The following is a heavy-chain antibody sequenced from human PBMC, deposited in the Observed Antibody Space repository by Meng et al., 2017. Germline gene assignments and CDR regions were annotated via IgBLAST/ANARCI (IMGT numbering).Heavy chain of an antibody. CDR3: ARRGIAAAGNNWFDP. V-gene: IGHV4-4*02. CDR1: GGSISSSNW. D-gene: IGHD6-13*01. CDR2: IYHSGST. Sequence: QVQLQESGPGLVQPSGTLSLTCAVSGGSISSSNWWSWVRQPPGKGLEWIGEIYHSGSTNYNPSLKSRVTISVDKSKNQFSLKLSSVTAADTAVYYCARRGIAAAGNNWFDPWGQGTLVTVSS. J-gene: IGHJ5*02.